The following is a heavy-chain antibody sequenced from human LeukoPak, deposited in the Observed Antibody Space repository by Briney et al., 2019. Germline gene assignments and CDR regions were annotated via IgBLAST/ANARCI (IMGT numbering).Heavy chain of an antibody. CDR3: AREAITGHREFDY. J-gene: IGHJ4*02. Sequence: GGSLRLSCAASGFTFSSYSMNWVRQAPGKGLEWVSYISSDSLTIYYADSVKGRFTISRDNAKNSLYLHMNSLRAEDTAVYYCAREAITGHREFDYWGQGTLVTVSS. D-gene: IGHD1-20*01. CDR1: GFTFSSYS. V-gene: IGHV3-48*01. CDR2: ISSDSLTI.